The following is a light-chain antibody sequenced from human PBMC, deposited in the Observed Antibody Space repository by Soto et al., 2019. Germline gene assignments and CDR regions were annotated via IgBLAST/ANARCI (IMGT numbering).Light chain of an antibody. V-gene: IGKV4-1*01. Sequence: DIVMTQSPDSLAVSLGERATINCKSSQNVLYSSNNKNYLAWYQQKPGQPPKLLIYWASTRESGVPDRFSGSGSGTDFTLTISSLQDEDVAVYYCQQYYSDVRTFGGGTKVEIK. CDR2: WAS. J-gene: IGKJ4*01. CDR3: QQYYSDVRT. CDR1: QNVLYSSNNKNY.